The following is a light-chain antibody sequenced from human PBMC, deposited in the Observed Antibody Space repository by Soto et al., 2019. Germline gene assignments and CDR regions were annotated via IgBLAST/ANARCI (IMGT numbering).Light chain of an antibody. Sequence: EIVLTQSAGTLSLSPGERATLSCRASQSVSSSYLAWYQQKPGQAPRLLIYGASSRATGIPGRFSGSGSGTDFTLTISSLEPEDFALYYCQQRSNWPITFGQGTRLEIK. CDR1: QSVSSSY. J-gene: IGKJ5*01. V-gene: IGKV3D-20*02. CDR3: QQRSNWPIT. CDR2: GAS.